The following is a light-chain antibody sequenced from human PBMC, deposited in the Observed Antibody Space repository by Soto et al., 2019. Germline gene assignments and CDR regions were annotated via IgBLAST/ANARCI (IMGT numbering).Light chain of an antibody. V-gene: IGKV2-24*01. CDR1: QGLVHSVGNTY. CDR3: THATHFPRP. J-gene: IGKJ1*01. CDR2: KTS. Sequence: EIEMTQTPLSPPVTLGPPAPSSCGSSQGLVHSVGNTYLSWLQQRPDKPQRLLINKTSNRLSGVPDRFSGSGAGTDFTLKISRVEAEDVGVYYCTHATHFPRPFGQGTKVEIK.